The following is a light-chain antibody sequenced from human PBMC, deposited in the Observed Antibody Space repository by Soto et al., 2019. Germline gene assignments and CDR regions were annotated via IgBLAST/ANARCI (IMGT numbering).Light chain of an antibody. CDR1: QGIRNY. V-gene: IGKV1-16*02. J-gene: IGKJ1*01. CDR3: QQYDIYPRT. Sequence: DIQMTRSPSSLSASVGDRVTITCRASQGIRNYLAWFQQKPGKAPKCLIYATFKLQSGVPSKFSGSGSGTEFNLTISSLQPEDFATYYCQQYDIYPRTFGQGTKGEIK. CDR2: ATF.